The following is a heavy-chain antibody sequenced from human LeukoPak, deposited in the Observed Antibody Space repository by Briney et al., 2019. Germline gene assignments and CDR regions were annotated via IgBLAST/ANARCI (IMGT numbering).Heavy chain of an antibody. Sequence: ASVKVSCKASGYTFTGYYMHWVRQAPGQGLEWIGWINPSSGGTNFAQKFQGRVTMTTDTSTSTAYMELRSLRSDDTAVYYCARDGSGSYYLGYWGQGTLVTVSS. D-gene: IGHD3-10*01. V-gene: IGHV1-2*02. J-gene: IGHJ4*02. CDR1: GYTFTGYY. CDR2: INPSSGGT. CDR3: ARDGSGSYYLGY.